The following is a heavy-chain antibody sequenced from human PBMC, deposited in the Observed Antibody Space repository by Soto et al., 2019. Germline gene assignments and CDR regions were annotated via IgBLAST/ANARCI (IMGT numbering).Heavy chain of an antibody. V-gene: IGHV3-30-3*01. CDR2: ISYDGSHK. Sequence: QVQLVESGGGVVQPGRSLRLSCAASGFTFSSFAMHWVRQAPGKGLEWVSAISYDGSHKYYADSVKGRFTISRDNSKNTLYLQMNSLRPEDRAVYYCARDRRQQLVPLDYGGQGTLVTVSS. CDR3: ARDRRQQLVPLDY. D-gene: IGHD6-13*01. J-gene: IGHJ4*02. CDR1: GFTFSSFA.